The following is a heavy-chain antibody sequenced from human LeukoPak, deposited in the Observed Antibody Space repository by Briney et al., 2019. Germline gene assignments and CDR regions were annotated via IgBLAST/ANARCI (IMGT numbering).Heavy chain of an antibody. CDR1: GYTFTGYY. CDR3: AREYDFWRAFDY. CDR2: INPNSGGT. Sequence: GASVKVSCKASGYTFTGYYMHWVRQAPGQGLEWRGWINPNSGGTDYAQKFQGRVTMTRDTSISTAYMELSRLRSDDTAVYYCAREYDFWRAFDYWGQGTLVTVSS. D-gene: IGHD3-3*01. V-gene: IGHV1-2*02. J-gene: IGHJ4*02.